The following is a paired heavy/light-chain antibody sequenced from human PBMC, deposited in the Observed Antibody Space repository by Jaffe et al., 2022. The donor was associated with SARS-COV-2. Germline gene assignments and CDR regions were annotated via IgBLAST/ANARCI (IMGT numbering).Light chain of an antibody. CDR1: SSDV. Sequence: QSALTQPASVSGSPGQSITISCTGTSSDVVSWYQHHPGKAPKFMIYEGSKRPSGVSNRFSGSKSGNTASLTISGLQPDDEAYYYCCSYAGTSSIIFGGGTKLTVL. V-gene: IGLV2-23*03. CDR3: CSYAGTSSII. CDR2: EGS. J-gene: IGLJ2*01.
Heavy chain of an antibody. CDR2: TYYSGTT. D-gene: IGHD6-19*01. Sequence: QLQLQESGPGLVKPSETLPLTCTVSGGSISSSSFYWVWIRQPPGKGLEWIGTTYYSGTTYYTPSLKSRVTISIDTAKNQFSLRLTSLTAADTAVYYCARLRYGSGCLDYWGQGTLVTVSS. J-gene: IGHJ4*02. CDR1: GGSISSSSFY. V-gene: IGHV4-39*01. CDR3: ARLRYGSGCLDY.